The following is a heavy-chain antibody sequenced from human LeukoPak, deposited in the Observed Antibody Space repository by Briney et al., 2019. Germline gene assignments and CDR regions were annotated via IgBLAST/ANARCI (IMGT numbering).Heavy chain of an antibody. V-gene: IGHV3-23*01. Sequence: PGGSLRLSCAGSGFSFSSNTMSWVRQAPGGGPDWVADIYADSSDTYHADSVKGRFSISRDDSTNTLYLQLNSLRAEDTAAYYCAKGLNHNYFEHWGRGALVTVSS. CDR1: GFSFSSNT. J-gene: IGHJ4*02. D-gene: IGHD1-14*01. CDR3: AKGLNHNYFEH. CDR2: IYADSSDT.